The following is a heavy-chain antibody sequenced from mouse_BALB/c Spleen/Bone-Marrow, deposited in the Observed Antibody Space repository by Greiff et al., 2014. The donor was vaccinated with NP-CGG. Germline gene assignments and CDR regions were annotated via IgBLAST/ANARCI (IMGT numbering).Heavy chain of an antibody. CDR1: GYTFTSYY. D-gene: IGHD2-4*01. V-gene: IGHV1S56*01. CDR2: IYPGNVNT. Sequence: VQLQQSGPELVKPGASVRISCKASGYTFTSYYIHWMKQRPGQGLEWIGWIYPGNVNTKYNEKFKGKATLTADKSSSTAYMQLSSLTSEDSAVYFCARDDYAYWGQGTLVTVSA. CDR3: ARDDYAY. J-gene: IGHJ3*01.